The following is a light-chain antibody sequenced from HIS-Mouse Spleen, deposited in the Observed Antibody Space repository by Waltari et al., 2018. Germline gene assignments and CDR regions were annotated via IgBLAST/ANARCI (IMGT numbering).Light chain of an antibody. CDR1: ALPKKY. Sequence: SYELTQPPSVSVSPGQTARITCSGAALPKKYAYWYQQKSGQAPVLVIYEDSKRPSGIAEICSGSSSWTMATLTISGAQVEDEADYYCYSTDSSGNHRVFGGGTKLTVL. V-gene: IGLV3-10*01. J-gene: IGLJ2*01. CDR2: EDS. CDR3: YSTDSSGNHRV.